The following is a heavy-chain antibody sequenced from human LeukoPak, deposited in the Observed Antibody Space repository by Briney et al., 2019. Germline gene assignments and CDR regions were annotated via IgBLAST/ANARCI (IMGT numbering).Heavy chain of an antibody. J-gene: IGHJ4*02. Sequence: ASVKVSCKASGGTFSSYAISWVRQAPGQGLEWMGIINPSGGSTSYAQKFQGRVTMTRDMSTSTVYMELSSLRSEDTAVYYCARGIAAAKSTKNYFDYWGQGTLVTVSS. V-gene: IGHV1-46*01. CDR2: INPSGGST. CDR3: ARGIAAAKSTKNYFDY. CDR1: GGTFSSYA. D-gene: IGHD6-13*01.